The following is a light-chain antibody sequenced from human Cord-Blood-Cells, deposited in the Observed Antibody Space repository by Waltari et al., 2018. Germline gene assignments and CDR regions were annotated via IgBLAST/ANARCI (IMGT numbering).Light chain of an antibody. V-gene: IGLV2-14*01. CDR2: DVS. Sequence: QSALTQPASVSGSPGQSITISCTGTSSAVGGSNSVSWYQQHPGKAPKLMIYDVSNRPSGVSKRFAGSKSGNTASLTISGLQAEDEAEYYCSSYTSSSTYVFGTGTKVTVL. J-gene: IGLJ1*01. CDR3: SSYTSSSTYV. CDR1: SSAVGGSNS.